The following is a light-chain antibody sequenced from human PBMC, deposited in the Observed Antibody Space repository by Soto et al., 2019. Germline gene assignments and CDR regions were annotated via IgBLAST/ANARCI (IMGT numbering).Light chain of an antibody. CDR3: QQYNNWPLLT. Sequence: EIVMTQSPGTLSVSPGERATLSCRASQSVSSNLAWYQQKPGQAPRLLIYAASTRATGIPARFSGSGSGTEFNLTISSLQSEDFAVYYCQQYNNWPLLTFGGGTKVEIK. CDR2: AAS. V-gene: IGKV3-15*01. CDR1: QSVSSN. J-gene: IGKJ4*01.